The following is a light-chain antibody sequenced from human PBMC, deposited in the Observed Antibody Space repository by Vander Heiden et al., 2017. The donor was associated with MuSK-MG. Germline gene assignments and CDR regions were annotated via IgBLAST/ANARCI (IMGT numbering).Light chain of an antibody. CDR1: QNVNSN. J-gene: IGKJ4*01. V-gene: IGKV3-15*01. CDR3: QQYNNWPLT. Sequence: EIVMTQSPATLSVSLGEWATLSCRASQNVNSNLAWYQQKPGQAPRLVIYGASTRATGIPARFSGSGSGTEFTLTISSLQSEDLAVYSCQQYNNWPLTFGGGTKVEIK. CDR2: GAS.